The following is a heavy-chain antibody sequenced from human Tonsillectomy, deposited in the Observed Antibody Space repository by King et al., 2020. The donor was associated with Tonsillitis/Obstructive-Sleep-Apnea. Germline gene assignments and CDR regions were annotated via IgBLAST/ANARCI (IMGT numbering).Heavy chain of an antibody. D-gene: IGHD2-2*01. Sequence: VQLVESRGVVVQPGGSLRLSCAASGFTFDDYTMHWVRQAPGKGLEWVSLISWDGGSTYYADSVKGRFTISRDNSKNSLYLQMNSLRTEDTALYYCAKDRYCSSTSCYATKTRVGAFDIWGQGTMVTVSS. CDR2: ISWDGGST. CDR3: AKDRYCSSTSCYATKTRVGAFDI. V-gene: IGHV3-43*01. CDR1: GFTFDDYT. J-gene: IGHJ3*02.